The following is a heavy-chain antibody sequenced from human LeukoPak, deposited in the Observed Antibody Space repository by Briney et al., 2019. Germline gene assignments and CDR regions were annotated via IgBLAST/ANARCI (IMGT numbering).Heavy chain of an antibody. CDR2: IYYSGST. CDR3: ARKKGYSNFGFDY. D-gene: IGHD4-11*01. CDR1: GGSISSSSYY. J-gene: IGHJ4*02. V-gene: IGHV4-39*07. Sequence: SETLSLTCTVSGGSISSSSYYWGWIRQPPGKRLEWIGSIYYSGSTYYNPSLKSRVTISVDTSKNQFSLKLSSVTAADTAVYYCARKKGYSNFGFDYWGQGTLVTVSS.